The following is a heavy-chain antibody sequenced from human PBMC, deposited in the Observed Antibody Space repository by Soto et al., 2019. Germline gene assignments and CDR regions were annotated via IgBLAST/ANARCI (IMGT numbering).Heavy chain of an antibody. CDR2: IIPILGIA. J-gene: IGHJ5*02. Sequence: ASVKVSCKASGGTFSSYTISWVRQAPGQGLEWMGRIIPILGIANYAQKFQGRVTITADKSTSTAYMELSSLRSEDTAVYYCARQLELRGYWFDPWGQGTLVTVSS. D-gene: IGHD1-7*01. CDR3: ARQLELRGYWFDP. V-gene: IGHV1-69*02. CDR1: GGTFSSYT.